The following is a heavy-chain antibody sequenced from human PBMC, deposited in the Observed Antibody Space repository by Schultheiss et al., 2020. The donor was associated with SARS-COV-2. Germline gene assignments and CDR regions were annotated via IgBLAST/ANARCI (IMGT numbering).Heavy chain of an antibody. D-gene: IGHD3-22*01. V-gene: IGHV1-69*13. CDR1: GGTFSSYA. Sequence: SVKVSCKASGGTFSSYAISWVRQAPGQGLEWMGGIIPIFGTANYAQKFQGRVTITADESTSTAYMELRSLRSDDTAVYYCARGFSYYYDSSGLSHWGQGTLVTVSS. CDR2: IIPIFGTA. J-gene: IGHJ4*02. CDR3: ARGFSYYYDSSGLSH.